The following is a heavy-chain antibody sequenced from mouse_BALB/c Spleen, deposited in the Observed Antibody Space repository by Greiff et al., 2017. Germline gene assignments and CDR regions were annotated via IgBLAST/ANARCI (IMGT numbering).Heavy chain of an antibody. Sequence: VQLVESGPGLVAPSQSLSITCTVSGFSLTSYDISWIRQPPGKGLEWLGVIWTGGGTNYNSAFMSRLSISKDNSKSQVFLKMNSLQTDDTAIYYCVRDQGNWDGAYWGQGTLVTVSA. CDR2: IWTGGGT. CDR3: VRDQGNWDGAY. J-gene: IGHJ3*01. CDR1: GFSLTSYD. D-gene: IGHD4-1*01. V-gene: IGHV2-9-2*01.